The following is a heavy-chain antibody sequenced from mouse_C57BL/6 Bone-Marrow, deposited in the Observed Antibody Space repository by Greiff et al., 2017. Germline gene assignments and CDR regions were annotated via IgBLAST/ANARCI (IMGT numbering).Heavy chain of an antibody. CDR3: ARSRGGFAY. J-gene: IGHJ3*01. V-gene: IGHV1-80*01. CDR2: IYPGDGDT. Sequence: QVPLQQSGAELVKPGASVKISCKASGYAFSSYWMNWVKPRPGKGLEWIGQIYPGDGDTNYNGKFKGKATLTADYSSSTAYMQLNSLTSEYSTGYFCARSRGGFAYWGQGTLVTVSA. CDR1: GYAFSSYW.